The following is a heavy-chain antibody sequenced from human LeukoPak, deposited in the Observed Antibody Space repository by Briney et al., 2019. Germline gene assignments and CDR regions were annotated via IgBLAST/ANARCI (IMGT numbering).Heavy chain of an antibody. V-gene: IGHV4-59*08. CDR3: ARHRVSFVFVY. J-gene: IGHJ4*02. CDR2: IYYNGGT. CDR1: GGSISSYH. D-gene: IGHD2/OR15-2a*01. Sequence: SETLSLTCTVSGGSISSYHWSWIRQPPGKGLEWIGYIYYNGGTYYNPSLKSRVTISVDTSKNQFSLKLSSVTAADTAVYYCARHRVSFVFVYWGQGTLVTVSS.